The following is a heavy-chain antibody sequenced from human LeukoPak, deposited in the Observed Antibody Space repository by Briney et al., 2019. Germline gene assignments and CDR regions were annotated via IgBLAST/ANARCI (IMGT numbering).Heavy chain of an antibody. Sequence: GGSLRLLCAASGFTFSSYWMSWVRQARGKGLEWVANIKQDGSEKYYVDSVEGRFTISRDNAKNSLYLQMNSLRAEDTAVYYCARDLIMITFGGVIGFDYWGQGTLVTVSS. D-gene: IGHD3-16*02. J-gene: IGHJ4*02. CDR3: ARDLIMITFGGVIGFDY. CDR1: GFTFSSYW. CDR2: IKQDGSEK. V-gene: IGHV3-7*03.